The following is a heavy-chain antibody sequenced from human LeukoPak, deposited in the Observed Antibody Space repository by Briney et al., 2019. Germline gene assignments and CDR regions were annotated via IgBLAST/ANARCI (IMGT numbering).Heavy chain of an antibody. V-gene: IGHV4-34*01. CDR2: INHSGST. D-gene: IGHD4-23*01. CDR1: GGSFSGYY. Sequence: SETLSLTCAVYGGSFSGYYWSWIRQPPGKGLEWIGEINHSGSTNYNPSLKSRVTISVDTSKNQFSLKLSSVTAADTAVYYCARGNATPFVFYYYYMDVWGKGTTATVSS. J-gene: IGHJ6*03. CDR3: ARGNATPFVFYYYYMDV.